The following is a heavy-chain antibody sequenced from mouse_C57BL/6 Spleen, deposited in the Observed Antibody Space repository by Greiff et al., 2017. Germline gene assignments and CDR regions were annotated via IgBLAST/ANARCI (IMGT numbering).Heavy chain of an antibody. Sequence: VQLQQSGAELVRPGASVKLSCTASGFNIKDDYMHWVKQRPEQGLEWIGWIDPENGDTEYASKFQGKATITADTSSNTAYLQLSSLTSEDAAVYYCTTGSNPYYFDDWGQGTTLTVSS. D-gene: IGHD1-1*01. CDR2: IDPENGDT. J-gene: IGHJ2*01. CDR3: TTGSNPYYFDD. V-gene: IGHV14-4*01. CDR1: GFNIKDDY.